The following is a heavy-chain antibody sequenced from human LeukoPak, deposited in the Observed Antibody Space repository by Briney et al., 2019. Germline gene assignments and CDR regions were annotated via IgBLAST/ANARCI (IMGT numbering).Heavy chain of an antibody. D-gene: IGHD6-13*01. V-gene: IGHV4-38-2*02. Sequence: SETVSLTCTVSGESMSVFYWYWMRQPPAEWLVGMGSIYYSGSTYYNTSLKSRVTISVDTSKNQFSLKLSSVTAADTAVYYCARDLVGSSWYGGVFDYWGQGTLVTVSS. J-gene: IGHJ4*02. CDR2: IYYSGST. CDR3: ARDLVGSSWYGGVFDY. CDR1: GESMSVFY.